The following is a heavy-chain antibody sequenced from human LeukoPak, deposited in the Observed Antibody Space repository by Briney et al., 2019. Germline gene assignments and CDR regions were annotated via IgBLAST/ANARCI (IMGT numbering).Heavy chain of an antibody. D-gene: IGHD3-10*02. CDR2: ISSSGSTI. Sequence: GGSLRLSCTTSGFIFSNYGMHWVRQAPGKGLEWVSYISSSGSTIYYADSVKGRFTISRDNAKNSLYLQMNSLRAEDTAVYYCAELGITMIGGVWGKGTTVTISS. CDR3: AELGITMIGGV. CDR1: GFIFSNYG. J-gene: IGHJ6*04. V-gene: IGHV3-48*04.